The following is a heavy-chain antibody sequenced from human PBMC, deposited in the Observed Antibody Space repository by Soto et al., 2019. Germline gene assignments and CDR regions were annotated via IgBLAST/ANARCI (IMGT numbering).Heavy chain of an antibody. V-gene: IGHV3-23*01. J-gene: IGHJ4*02. D-gene: IGHD6-19*01. CDR2: ISGSGGST. Sequence: GGSLRLSCAASGFTFSSYVMSWVRRAPGKGLEWVSAISGSGGSTYYADSVKGRFTISRDNSKNTLYLQMNSLRAEDTAVYYCAKAPEGPPGYSSGWYGGDYFDYWGQGTLVTVSS. CDR1: GFTFSSYV. CDR3: AKAPEGPPGYSSGWYGGDYFDY.